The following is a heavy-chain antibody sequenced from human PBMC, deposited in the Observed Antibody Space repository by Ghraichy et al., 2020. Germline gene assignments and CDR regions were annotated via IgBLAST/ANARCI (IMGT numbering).Heavy chain of an antibody. CDR3: AREANMVRDPWYFDL. J-gene: IGHJ2*01. CDR1: GGSISSYY. V-gene: IGHV4-59*01. D-gene: IGHD3-10*01. Sequence: SETLSLTCTVSGGSISSYYWSWIRQPPGKGLEWIGYIYYSGSTNYNPSLKSRVTISVDTSKNQFSLKLSSVTAADTAVYYCAREANMVRDPWYFDLWGRGTLVTVSS. CDR2: IYYSGST.